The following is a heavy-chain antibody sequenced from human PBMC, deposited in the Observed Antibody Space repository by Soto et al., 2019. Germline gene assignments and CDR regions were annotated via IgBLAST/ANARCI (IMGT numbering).Heavy chain of an antibody. D-gene: IGHD3-3*01. Sequence: GGSLRLSCAASGFTFSNAWMSWVRQAPGKGLEWVGRIKSKTDGGTTDYAAPVKGRFTISRDDSKNTLYLQMNSLKTEDTAVYYCTTDHHPLRFLEWLRGSHGYGMDVWGQGTTVTAP. CDR3: TTDHHPLRFLEWLRGSHGYGMDV. V-gene: IGHV3-15*01. CDR2: IKSKTDGGTT. CDR1: GFTFSNAW. J-gene: IGHJ6*02.